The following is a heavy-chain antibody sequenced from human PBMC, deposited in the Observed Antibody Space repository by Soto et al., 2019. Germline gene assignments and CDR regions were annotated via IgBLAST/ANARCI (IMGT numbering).Heavy chain of an antibody. CDR3: ARPLWRNDYNWGYFDL. CDR2: ISYDGSNK. V-gene: IGHV3-30*03. CDR1: GFTFSSYG. Sequence: GGSLRLSCAASGFTFSSYGMHWVRQAPGKGLEWVAVISYDGSNKYYADSVKGRFTISRDNSKNTLYLQMNSLRAEDTAVYYCARPLWRNDYNWGYFDLWGRGTLVTVSS. D-gene: IGHD4-4*01. J-gene: IGHJ2*01.